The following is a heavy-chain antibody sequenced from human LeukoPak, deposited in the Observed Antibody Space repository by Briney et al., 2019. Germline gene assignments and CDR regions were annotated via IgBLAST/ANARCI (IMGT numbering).Heavy chain of an antibody. CDR3: ARDGLGYCSGGSCYSSAFDI. V-gene: IGHV3-21*01. CDR2: ISSSSSYI. J-gene: IGHJ3*02. Sequence: PGGSLRLSCAASGFTISSYSMNWVRQAPGKGLEWVSSISSSSSYIYYADSVKGRFTISRDNAKNSLYLQMNSLRAEDTAVYYCARDGLGYCSGGSCYSSAFDIWGQGTMVTVSS. D-gene: IGHD2-15*01. CDR1: GFTISSYS.